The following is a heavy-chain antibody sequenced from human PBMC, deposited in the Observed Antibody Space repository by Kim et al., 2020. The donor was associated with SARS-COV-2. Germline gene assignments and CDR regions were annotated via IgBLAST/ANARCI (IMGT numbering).Heavy chain of an antibody. CDR3: ARALSPRSGVIQLWSRGYYYYGMDV. V-gene: IGHV3-13*05. Sequence: GGSLRLSCAASGFTFSSYDMHWVRQATGKGLEWVSAIGTAGDPYYPGSVKGRFTISRENAKNSLYLQMNSLRAGDTAVYYCARALSPRSGVIQLWSRGYYYYGMDVWGQGATATVSS. J-gene: IGHJ6*01. CDR2: IGTAGDP. CDR1: GFTFSSYD. D-gene: IGHD5-18*01.